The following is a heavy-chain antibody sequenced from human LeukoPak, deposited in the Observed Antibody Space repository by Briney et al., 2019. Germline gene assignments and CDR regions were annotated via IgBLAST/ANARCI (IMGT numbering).Heavy chain of an antibody. CDR2: IYHSGSP. D-gene: IGHD1-26*01. J-gene: IGHJ6*03. Sequence: SETLSLTCTVSGYSISSGYYWGWIRQPPGKGLEWIGSIYHSGSPYYNPSLKSRVTISVDTSKNHFSLKLSSVTAADTAVYYCARVRFGYSGSYLYYYYYYMDVWGKGTTVIVSS. CDR3: ARVRFGYSGSYLYYYYYYMDV. CDR1: GYSISSGYY. V-gene: IGHV4-38-2*02.